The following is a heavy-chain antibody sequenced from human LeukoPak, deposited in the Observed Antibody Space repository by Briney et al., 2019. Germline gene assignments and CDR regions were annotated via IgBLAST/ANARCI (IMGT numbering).Heavy chain of an antibody. V-gene: IGHV3-23*01. D-gene: IGHD1-20*01. Sequence: GGTLRLSCEVSEITFSNYDMSWVRQAPGKGLEWVSAISGSGGSTSYADSVKGRFTISRDNSKNTLYLQMNSLRTEDTAVYYCAKCPYAVNWNLFDYWGQGTLVTVSS. CDR1: EITFSNYD. CDR3: AKCPYAVNWNLFDY. CDR2: ISGSGGST. J-gene: IGHJ4*02.